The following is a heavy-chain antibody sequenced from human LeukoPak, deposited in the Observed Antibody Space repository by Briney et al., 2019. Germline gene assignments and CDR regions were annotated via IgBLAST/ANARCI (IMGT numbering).Heavy chain of an antibody. D-gene: IGHD2-8*01. CDR2: IYYSGTT. CDR1: GGSISSGSYY. J-gene: IGHJ6*03. CDR3: ARVRRGVYNVDV. V-gene: IGHV4-39*07. Sequence: SSETLSLTCTVSGGSISSGSYYWSWIRQPPGKGLEWIGSIYYSGTTYYNPSLKSRVTISVDTSKNQFSLKLSSVTAADTAVYYCARVRRGVYNVDVWGKGSTVTVSS.